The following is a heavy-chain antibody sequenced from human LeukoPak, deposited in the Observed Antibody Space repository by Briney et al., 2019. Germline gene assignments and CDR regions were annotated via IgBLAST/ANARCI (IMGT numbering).Heavy chain of an antibody. CDR3: ARARRNWFEP. J-gene: IGHJ5*02. Sequence: SETLSLTCAVYGGSFSGYYWSWIRRPPGKGLEWIGEINHSGSTNYNPSLKSRVTISVDTSKNQFSLKLSSVTAADTAVYYCARARRNWFEPWGQGTLVTVSS. CDR2: INHSGST. CDR1: GGSFSGYY. V-gene: IGHV4-34*01.